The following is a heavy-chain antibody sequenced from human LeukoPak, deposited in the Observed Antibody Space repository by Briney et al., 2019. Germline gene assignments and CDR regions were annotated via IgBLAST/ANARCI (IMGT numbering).Heavy chain of an antibody. J-gene: IGHJ4*02. Sequence: PGGSLRLSCAASGFTFSDYYMSWLRQATGEGLEWVSYISSSGSIINYADSVKGRFTISRDNDKNSLYLQMNSLRAEDTAVYYCARGGWESVFDYWGQGTLVTVSS. V-gene: IGHV3-11*04. CDR2: ISSSGSII. CDR1: GFTFSDYY. D-gene: IGHD1-26*01. CDR3: ARGGWESVFDY.